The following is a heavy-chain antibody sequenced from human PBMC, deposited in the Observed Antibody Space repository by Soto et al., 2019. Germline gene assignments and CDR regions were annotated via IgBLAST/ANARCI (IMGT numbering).Heavy chain of an antibody. J-gene: IGHJ4*02. D-gene: IGHD3-9*01. Sequence: SETLSLTCAVYGGSFSGYYWGWIRQPPGKGLEWIGEINHSGSTNYNPSLKSRVTISVDTSKNQFSLKLSSVTAADTAVYYCARGGDYDILTGHYNGRYFDYWGQGTLVTVSS. CDR3: ARGGDYDILTGHYNGRYFDY. CDR2: INHSGST. CDR1: GGSFSGYY. V-gene: IGHV4-34*01.